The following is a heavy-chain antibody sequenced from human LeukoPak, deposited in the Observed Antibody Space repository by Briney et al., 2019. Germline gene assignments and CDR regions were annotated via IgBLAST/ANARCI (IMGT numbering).Heavy chain of an antibody. CDR2: INHSGTT. D-gene: IGHD2-15*01. CDR3: ARGGRRDRRGVVVDY. V-gene: IGHV4-34*01. J-gene: IGHJ4*02. Sequence: SETLSLTCAVYGGSFSDYYWSWIRQSPGKGLEWIGEINHSGTTHYNPSLKSRVTISVDTSKNQFSLKLRSVTAADTAVYYCARGGRRDRRGVVVDYWGQGTLVTVSS. CDR1: GGSFSDYY.